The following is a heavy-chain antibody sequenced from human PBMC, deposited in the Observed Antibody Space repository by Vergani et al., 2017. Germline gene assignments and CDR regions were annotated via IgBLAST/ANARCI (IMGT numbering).Heavy chain of an antibody. CDR2: INPSGGST. CDR1: GYTFTSYY. J-gene: IGHJ6*03. D-gene: IGHD1-7*01. Sequence: QVQLVQSGAEVKKPGASVKVSCKASGYTFTSYYMHWVRQAPGQGLEWMGIINPSGGSTSYAQKFQGRVTMTRDTSTSTVYMELSSLKSEDTAVYYCARDGAKLYYMDVWGKGTTVTVSS. CDR3: ARDGAKLYYMDV. V-gene: IGHV1-46*03.